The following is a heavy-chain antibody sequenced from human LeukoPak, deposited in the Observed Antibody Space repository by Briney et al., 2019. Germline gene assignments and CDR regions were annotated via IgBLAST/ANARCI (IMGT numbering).Heavy chain of an antibody. Sequence: SETLSLTCTVSGGSISSYYWSWIRQPPGKGLEWIGYIYYSGSTNYNPSLKSRVTISVDTSKNQFSLKLSSVTAADTAVYYCARLVDGYCWMWGQGTLVTVSS. CDR2: IYYSGST. V-gene: IGHV4-59*01. J-gene: IGHJ4*02. CDR3: ARLVDGYCWM. D-gene: IGHD2-21*01. CDR1: GGSISSYY.